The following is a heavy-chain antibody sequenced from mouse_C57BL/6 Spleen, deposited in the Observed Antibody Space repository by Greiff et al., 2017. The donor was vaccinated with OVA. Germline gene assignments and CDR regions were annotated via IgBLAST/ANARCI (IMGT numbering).Heavy chain of an antibody. CDR3: ARSGQLRQYYYAMDY. V-gene: IGHV1-53*01. J-gene: IGHJ4*01. Sequence: VQLQQPGTELVKPGASVKLSCKASGYTFTSYWMHWVKQRPGQGLEWIGNINPSNGGSNYNAKFKSKATLTVDKSSSTAYMQLSSLTSEDSAVYYCARSGQLRQYYYAMDYWGQGTSVTVSS. CDR2: INPSNGGS. CDR1: GYTFTSYW. D-gene: IGHD3-2*02.